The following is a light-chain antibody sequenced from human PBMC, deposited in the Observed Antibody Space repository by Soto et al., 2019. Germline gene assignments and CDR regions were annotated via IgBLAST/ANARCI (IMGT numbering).Light chain of an antibody. J-gene: IGKJ2*01. CDR1: QKISSN. CDR3: QQRSNWPPV. Sequence: EIVMTQSPATLSVSLGERVTLSCRASQKISSNLAWYQQKHGQAPRLLIYGASTRNTGIPDRFSGSGSGTDFTLTISSLEPEDFAVYYCQQRSNWPPVFGQGTKLEIK. V-gene: IGKV3-11*01. CDR2: GAS.